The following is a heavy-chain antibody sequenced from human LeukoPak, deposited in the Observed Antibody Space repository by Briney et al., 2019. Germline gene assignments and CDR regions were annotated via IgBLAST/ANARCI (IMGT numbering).Heavy chain of an antibody. CDR2: ISGSGGST. V-gene: IGHV3-23*01. Sequence: GGSLRLSCAASGFTFSSYSMNWVRQAPGKGLEWVSAISGSGGSTYYADSVKGRFTISRDNSKNTLYLQMNSLRAEDTAVYYCAKGLQQLVPTYFDYWGQGTLVTVSS. CDR3: AKGLQQLVPTYFDY. CDR1: GFTFSSYS. J-gene: IGHJ4*02. D-gene: IGHD6-13*01.